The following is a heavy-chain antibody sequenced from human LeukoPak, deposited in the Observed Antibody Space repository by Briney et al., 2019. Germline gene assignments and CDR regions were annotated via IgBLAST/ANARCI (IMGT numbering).Heavy chain of an antibody. CDR3: ARDLRLGELSLSDFDY. CDR1: GFTFSSYS. D-gene: IGHD3-16*02. CDR2: ISSSSSTI. V-gene: IGHV3-48*02. Sequence: QPGGSLRLSCAASGFTFSSYSMNWVRQAPGKGLEWVSYISSSSSTIYYADSVKGRFTISRDNAKNSLYLQMNSLRDEDTAVYYCARDLRLGELSLSDFDYWGQGTLVTVSS. J-gene: IGHJ4*02.